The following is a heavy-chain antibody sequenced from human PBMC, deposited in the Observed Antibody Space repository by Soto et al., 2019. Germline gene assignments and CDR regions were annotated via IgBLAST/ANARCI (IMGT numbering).Heavy chain of an antibody. CDR3: ARRGWLEYYFDY. Sequence: GESLNLSCTGSGYSFSVFWIGWVRQMPGKGLEWMGVIYPGDSDTRYSPSFQGQVTISADKSISTAYLQWSSLKASDTAMYYCARRGWLEYYFDYWGQGTLVTVSS. D-gene: IGHD3-22*01. V-gene: IGHV5-51*01. J-gene: IGHJ4*02. CDR1: GYSFSVFW. CDR2: IYPGDSDT.